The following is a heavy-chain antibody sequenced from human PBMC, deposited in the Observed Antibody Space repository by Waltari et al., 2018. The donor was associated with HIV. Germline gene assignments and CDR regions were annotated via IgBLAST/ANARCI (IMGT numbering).Heavy chain of an antibody. Sequence: QVQLVQSGSELKKPGASVKVSCKASGYTFTNNAVNWVRQAPGQGLEWMGWITSQTGNPTYAQGFTGLFVFSLDTSVSTAYLQISSLKAEDTAFYYCARYTTGWYDSWGQGTLVTVSS. CDR3: ARYTTGWYDS. D-gene: IGHD6-19*01. CDR1: GYTFTNNA. J-gene: IGHJ5*01. V-gene: IGHV7-4-1*02. CDR2: ITSQTGNP.